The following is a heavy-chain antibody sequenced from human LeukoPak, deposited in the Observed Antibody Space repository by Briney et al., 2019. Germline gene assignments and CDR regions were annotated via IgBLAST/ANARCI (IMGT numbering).Heavy chain of an antibody. V-gene: IGHV3-23*01. D-gene: IGHD2-15*01. CDR2: ISGSGGST. CDR1: GFTFSSYA. CDR3: AKTPDIVVVVAATLFDY. J-gene: IGHJ4*02. Sequence: PGGSLRLSCAASGFTFSSYAMSWVRQAPGKGLEWVSAISGSGGSTYYADSGNGRFTISRDNSKNTLYLQMNSLRAEDTAVYYCAKTPDIVVVVAATLFDYWGQGTLVTVSS.